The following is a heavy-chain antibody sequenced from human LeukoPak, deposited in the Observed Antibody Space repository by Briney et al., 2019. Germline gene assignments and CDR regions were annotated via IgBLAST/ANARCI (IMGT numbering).Heavy chain of an antibody. J-gene: IGHJ4*02. CDR3: ARDRSSGWYPDY. CDR1: GYTFTSYG. Sequence: ASVKVSCKASGYTFTSYGISWVRQAPGQGLEWMGWIRTYNGNTNYAQKFQGRVTMTTDTSTSTAYMELRSLRSDDTAVYYCARDRSSGWYPDYWGQGTLVTVSS. D-gene: IGHD6-19*01. V-gene: IGHV1-18*01. CDR2: IRTYNGNT.